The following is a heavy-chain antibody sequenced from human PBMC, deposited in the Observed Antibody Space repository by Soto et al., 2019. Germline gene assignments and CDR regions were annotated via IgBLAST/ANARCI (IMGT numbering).Heavy chain of an antibody. CDR3: AKLYKNAWPIDY. CDR2: ITYNSVST. CDR1: GFTFRNFA. D-gene: IGHD1-20*01. V-gene: IGHV3-23*01. J-gene: IGHJ4*02. Sequence: GGSLRLSCAASGFTFRNFAMTWVRQAPGRGPEWVSTITYNSVSTYYTASVQGRFTISRDNSKYLLFLQMSSLRAEDTAVYYCAKLYKNAWPIDYWGQGVLVTVSS.